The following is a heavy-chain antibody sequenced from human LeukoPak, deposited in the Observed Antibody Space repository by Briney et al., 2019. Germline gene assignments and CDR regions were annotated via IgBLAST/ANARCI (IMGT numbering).Heavy chain of an antibody. V-gene: IGHV3-74*01. CDR1: GFTFSSYW. D-gene: IGHD6-19*01. CDR2: INSDETTT. Sequence: SGGSLRLSCAASGFTFSSYWMYWVRQAPGKGLLWVSRINSDETTTTYAEYVKGRFTISRDNAKNTLYLQMSSLRAEDTAVCYCTRGTGYGSGWSTYWGQGILVTVSS. CDR3: TRGTGYGSGWSTY. J-gene: IGHJ4*02.